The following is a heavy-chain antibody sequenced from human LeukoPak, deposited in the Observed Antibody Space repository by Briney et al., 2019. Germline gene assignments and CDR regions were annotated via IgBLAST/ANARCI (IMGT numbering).Heavy chain of an antibody. J-gene: IGHJ5*02. CDR2: ISYDGSNK. D-gene: IGHD6-19*01. Sequence: GGSLRLSCAASGFTFSSYAMPWVRQAPGKGLEWVAVISYDGSNKYYADSVKGRFTISRDNSKNTLYLQMNSLRAEDTAVYYCARESSSGRSNWFDPWGQGTLVTVSS. V-gene: IGHV3-30-3*01. CDR1: GFTFSSYA. CDR3: ARESSSGRSNWFDP.